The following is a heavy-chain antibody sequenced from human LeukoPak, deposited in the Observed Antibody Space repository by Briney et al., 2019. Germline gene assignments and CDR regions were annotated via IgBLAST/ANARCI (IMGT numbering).Heavy chain of an antibody. CDR2: ISQGT. J-gene: IGHJ4*02. CDR1: GFTFSDYA. Sequence: QPGGSLRLSWAASGFTFSDYAMNWVRQAPGKGLEWVSTISQGTYYVDSVKGRFTISRDNSKNTLYLQMHSLRAEDTAVYYCASSWTIAVAGRKYYFQYWGQGTLVTVSS. CDR3: ASSWTIAVAGRKYYFQY. V-gene: IGHV3-23*01. D-gene: IGHD6-19*01.